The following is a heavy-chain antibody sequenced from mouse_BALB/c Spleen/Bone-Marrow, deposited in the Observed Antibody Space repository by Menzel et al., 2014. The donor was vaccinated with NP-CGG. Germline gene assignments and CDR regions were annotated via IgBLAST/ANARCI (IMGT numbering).Heavy chain of an antibody. V-gene: IGHV7-3*02. Sequence: EVKLVESGGGLVQPGGSLRLSCATSGFTFTDYYMSWVRQPPGKALEWLGFIRNKANGYTTEYSASVKGRFTTSRDNSQSILYLQMNTLRAEDSATYYCARDDYDWYFDVWGAGTTVTVSS. CDR1: GFTFTDYY. J-gene: IGHJ1*01. CDR3: ARDDYDWYFDV. D-gene: IGHD2-4*01. CDR2: IRNKANGYTT.